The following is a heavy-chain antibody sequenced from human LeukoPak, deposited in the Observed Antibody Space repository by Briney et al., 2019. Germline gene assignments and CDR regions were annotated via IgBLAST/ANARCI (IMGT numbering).Heavy chain of an antibody. V-gene: IGHV3-21*04. J-gene: IGHJ4*02. CDR3: ARDHDCGDCLDD. CDR1: GFAFSTYS. CDR2: ISSSSSYI. Sequence: PGGSLRLSCAASGFAFSTYSMNWVRQAPGKGLEWVSSISSSSSYIYYSDSVKGRFTISRDNAKNSLYLQLNSLRAEDTAVYYCARDHDCGDCLDDWGQGTLVTVSS. D-gene: IGHD4/OR15-4a*01.